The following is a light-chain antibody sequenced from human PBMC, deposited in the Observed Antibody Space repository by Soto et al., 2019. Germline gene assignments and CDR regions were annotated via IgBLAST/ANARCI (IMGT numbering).Light chain of an antibody. CDR2: STS. J-gene: IGLJ3*02. Sequence: QTVVTQEPSLTVSPGGTVTLTCASSTGAVTSDYYANWFQQKPGQAPRALVYSTSNRNFWTPARFSGSLLGGKAALTLSGVKTQAEGEFYCLVYYGDNWVFGGGTKLTVL. CDR3: LVYYGDNWV. CDR1: TGAVTSDYY. V-gene: IGLV7-43*01.